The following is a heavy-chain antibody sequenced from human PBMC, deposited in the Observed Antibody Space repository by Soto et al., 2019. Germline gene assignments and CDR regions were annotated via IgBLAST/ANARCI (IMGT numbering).Heavy chain of an antibody. D-gene: IGHD6-13*01. V-gene: IGHV4-34*01. Sequence: TQSLTCAFFCHSVPIFYWSWLRQPPGKGLEWIADIHHSGVTNYNPSLKSRVIISLDRSKNQFSLQLNSMTAADTAVYYCSRPEPFTAAGPYWGQG. CDR2: IHHSGVT. J-gene: IGHJ4*02. CDR1: CHSVPIFY. CDR3: SRPEPFTAAGPY.